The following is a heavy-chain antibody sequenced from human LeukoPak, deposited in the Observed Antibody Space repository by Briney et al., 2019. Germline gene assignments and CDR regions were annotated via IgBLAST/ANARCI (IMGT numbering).Heavy chain of an antibody. V-gene: IGHV4-39*07. CDR2: ISSSGNT. Sequence: SETLSLTCIVSGGSTSGGNYYWGWLRRPPGKGLEWIGGISSSGNTYYNPSLKSRITISIHTSKNHFSLKLSSVTAADTAVYYCARNTAFDIWGQGTMVTVSS. J-gene: IGHJ3*02. CDR3: ARNTAFDI. CDR1: GGSTSGGNYY.